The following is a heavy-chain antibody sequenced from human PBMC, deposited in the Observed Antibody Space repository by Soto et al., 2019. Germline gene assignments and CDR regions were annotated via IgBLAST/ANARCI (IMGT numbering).Heavy chain of an antibody. CDR3: ARQESGTDY. V-gene: IGHV3-30*03. CDR1: GFTFSTYG. J-gene: IGHJ4*02. Sequence: TGGSLRLSCAAAGFTFSTYGMNWVRQAPGKGPEWVAIISSDGSETHYADSVKGRFTISRDNSRSTLYLQMNSLIVEDTAVYYCARQESGTDYWGQGTLVTVSS. D-gene: IGHD1-26*01. CDR2: ISSDGSET.